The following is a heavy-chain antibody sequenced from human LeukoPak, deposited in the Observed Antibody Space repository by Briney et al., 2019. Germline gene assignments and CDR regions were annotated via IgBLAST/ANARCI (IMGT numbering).Heavy chain of an antibody. V-gene: IGHV3-66*01. CDR3: ARDLGYSGYDSRVDV. J-gene: IGHJ6*04. D-gene: IGHD5-12*01. Sequence: GGSLRLSCAASGFTFSSYWMSWVRQAPGKGLEWVSVIYTGGSTYYADSVKGRFTISRDNSKNTLYLQMNSLRAEDTAVYYCARDLGYSGYDSRVDVWGKGTTVTISS. CDR2: IYTGGST. CDR1: GFTFSSYW.